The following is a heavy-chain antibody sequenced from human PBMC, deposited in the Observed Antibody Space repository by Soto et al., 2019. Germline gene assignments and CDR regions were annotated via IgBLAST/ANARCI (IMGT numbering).Heavy chain of an antibody. V-gene: IGHV1-18*01. Sequence: QVQLVQSGAEVKTPGASVKVSCKASGYTFTSYGISWMRQAPGQGLEWMGWLSAYNGNTNYAQKLHGRVTTTTDTSASTAYMALRSLRSDDTAVYYCATGAGLRYFAWPNYYYYGMDVGARGTTVTVSS. D-gene: IGHD3-9*01. CDR3: ATGAGLRYFAWPNYYYYGMDV. CDR2: LSAYNGNT. J-gene: IGHJ6*02. CDR1: GYTFTSYG.